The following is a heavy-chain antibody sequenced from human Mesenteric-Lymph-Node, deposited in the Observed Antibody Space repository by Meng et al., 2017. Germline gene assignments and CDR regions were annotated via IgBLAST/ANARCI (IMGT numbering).Heavy chain of an antibody. CDR2: MNPNNGNT. CDR1: GYTFTSYD. J-gene: IGHJ3*02. Sequence: ASVKVSCKASGYTFTSYDINWVRQATGQGLEWMGWMNPNNGNTGYAQKFQGRVTMTRITSRSTAYMELSSLRSEDAAVYYCAEFYIVSYYDFWSGYGTYVPKGAFDIWGQGTMVTVSS. CDR3: AEFYIVSYYDFWSGYGTYVPKGAFDI. V-gene: IGHV1-8*01. D-gene: IGHD3-3*01.